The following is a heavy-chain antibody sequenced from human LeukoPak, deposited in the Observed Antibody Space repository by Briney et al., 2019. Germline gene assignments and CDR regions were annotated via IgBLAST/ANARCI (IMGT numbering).Heavy chain of an antibody. D-gene: IGHD2-2*01. CDR2: ISTYNDNT. J-gene: IGHJ6*03. CDR1: GYTFTNYG. V-gene: IGHV1-18*01. CDR3: ARDMGEDIVVVPAATDYYYYMDV. Sequence: ASVKVSCKASGYTFTNYGITWVRQAPGQGLEWMGWISTYNDNTNYAQKFQGRVTMSTDTSTSTAYMELRGLTSDDTAVYYCARDMGEDIVVVPAATDYYYYMDVWGKGTTVTVSS.